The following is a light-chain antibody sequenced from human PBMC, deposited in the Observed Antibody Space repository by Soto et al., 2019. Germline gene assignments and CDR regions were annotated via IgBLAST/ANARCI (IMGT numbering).Light chain of an antibody. CDR3: QQYVSSVT. CDR2: GAS. Sequence: EIVLTQSPGSLSLSPGERATLSCRASQSVDSSFFAWHQQKPGQAPRLLIYGASNRATGIPDRFSGRGSGTDFTLTITGLEPEDFAVYYCQQYVSSVTFGQGTKVEIK. CDR1: QSVDSSF. V-gene: IGKV3-20*01. J-gene: IGKJ1*01.